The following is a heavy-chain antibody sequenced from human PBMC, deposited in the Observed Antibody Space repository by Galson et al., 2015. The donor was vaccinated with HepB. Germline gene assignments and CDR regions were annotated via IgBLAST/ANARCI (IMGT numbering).Heavy chain of an antibody. CDR1: GFTFDDYA. J-gene: IGHJ4*02. D-gene: IGHD6-19*01. V-gene: IGHV3-9*01. Sequence: SLRLSCAASGFTFDDYAMHWVRQAPGKGLEWVSGISWNSGGIGYADSVKGRFTISRDNAKKSLYLQMNSLRREDTALYFCAKVGNGWSFDYWGQGTLVPVSS. CDR2: ISWNSGGI. CDR3: AKVGNGWSFDY.